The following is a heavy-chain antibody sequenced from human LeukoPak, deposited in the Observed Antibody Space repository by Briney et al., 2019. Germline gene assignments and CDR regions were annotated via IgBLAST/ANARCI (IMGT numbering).Heavy chain of an antibody. D-gene: IGHD6-19*01. CDR3: AKDLSSGSRRAY. CDR2: ISNIGDII. V-gene: IGHV3-48*03. Sequence: GGSLRLSCAASGFTFSNYEMNWVRQAPGKGLEWISHISNIGDIIHYADSVEGRFTISRDNSKNTLYLQMNSLRAEDTGVYYCAKDLSSGSRRAYWGQGTLVTVSS. J-gene: IGHJ4*02. CDR1: GFTFSNYE.